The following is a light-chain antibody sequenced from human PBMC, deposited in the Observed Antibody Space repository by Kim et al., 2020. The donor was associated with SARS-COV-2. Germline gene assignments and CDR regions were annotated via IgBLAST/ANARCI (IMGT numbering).Light chain of an antibody. J-gene: IGLJ2*01. CDR2: NNK. CDR3: GTWDSSLSGVV. CDR1: SSNMGNNY. Sequence: KVTSTWSGRSSNMGNNYLSLCQQLPGTAPKLLLYNNKKRPSGIPDRFSGSKSGTSATLGITGLQTGDEADYYCGTWDSSLSGVVFGGGTQLTVL. V-gene: IGLV1-51*01.